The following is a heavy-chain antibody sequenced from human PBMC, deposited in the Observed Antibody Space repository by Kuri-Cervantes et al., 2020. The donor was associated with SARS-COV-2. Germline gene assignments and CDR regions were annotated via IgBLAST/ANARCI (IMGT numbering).Heavy chain of an antibody. CDR3: SRIGNYYYGSGSYFDY. D-gene: IGHD3-10*01. V-gene: IGHV3-23*01. CDR2: ISGSGGST. CDR1: GFTFSSYA. J-gene: IGHJ4*02. Sequence: LSLTCAASGFTFSSYAMSWVRQAPGKGLEWVSAISGSGGSTYYADSVKGRFTISRDNSKNTPYLQMNSLRAEDTAVYYCSRIGNYYYGSGSYFDYWGQGTLVTVSS.